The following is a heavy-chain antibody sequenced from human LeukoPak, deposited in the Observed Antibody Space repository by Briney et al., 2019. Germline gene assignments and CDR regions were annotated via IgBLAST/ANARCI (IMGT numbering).Heavy chain of an antibody. V-gene: IGHV3-30-3*01. CDR3: ARGDLPQYYFDY. CDR1: GFTFSSYA. CDR2: ISYDGSNK. J-gene: IGHJ4*02. Sequence: SGGSLGLSCAASGFTFSSYAMHWVRQAPGKGLEWVAVISYDGSNKYYADSVKGRFTISRDNSKNTLYPQMNSLRAEDTAVYYCARGDLPQYYFDYWGQGTLVTVSS. D-gene: IGHD5-24*01.